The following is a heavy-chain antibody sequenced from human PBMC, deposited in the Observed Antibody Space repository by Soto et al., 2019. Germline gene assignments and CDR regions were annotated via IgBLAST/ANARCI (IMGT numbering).Heavy chain of an antibody. CDR1: GGSISSSSYY. CDR2: IYYSGST. J-gene: IGHJ6*02. V-gene: IGHV4-61*01. Sequence: PSETLSLTCTVSGGSISSSSYYWGWIRQPPGKGLEWIGYIYYSGSTHYNPSLKSRVTISVDTSKNQFSLKLSSVTAADTAVYYCARDRLVAVAGTGNYYYYGMDVWGQGATVTVSS. D-gene: IGHD6-19*01. CDR3: ARDRLVAVAGTGNYYYYGMDV.